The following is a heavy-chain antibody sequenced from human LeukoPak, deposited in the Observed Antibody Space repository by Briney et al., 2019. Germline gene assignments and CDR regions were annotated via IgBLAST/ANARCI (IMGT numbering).Heavy chain of an antibody. V-gene: IGHV1-8*01. CDR1: GYTFTSYD. Sequence: GASVKVSCKASGYTFTSYDINWVRQATGQGLEWMGWMNPNSGNTGYAQKFQGRVTMTRNTSISTAYTELSSLRSEDTAVYYCATYMGYVWGSYRLVFDYWGQGTLVTVSS. CDR2: MNPNSGNT. J-gene: IGHJ4*02. CDR3: ATYMGYVWGSYRLVFDY. D-gene: IGHD3-16*02.